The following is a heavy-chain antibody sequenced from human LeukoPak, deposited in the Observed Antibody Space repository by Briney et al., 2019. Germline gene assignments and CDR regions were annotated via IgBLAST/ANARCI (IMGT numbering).Heavy chain of an antibody. CDR3: ARYVVVTAYFDY. J-gene: IGHJ4*02. Sequence: TSETLSLTCTVSGGSISSYYWSWIRQPPGKGLEWIGYIYYSGSTNYNPSLKSRVTISVDTSKNQFSLKLSSVTAADTAVYYCARYVVVTAYFDYWGQGTLVTVSS. D-gene: IGHD2-21*02. CDR1: GGSISSYY. CDR2: IYYSGST. V-gene: IGHV4-59*01.